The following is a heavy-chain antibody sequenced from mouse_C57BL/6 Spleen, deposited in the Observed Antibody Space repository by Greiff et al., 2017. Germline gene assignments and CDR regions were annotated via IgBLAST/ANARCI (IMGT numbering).Heavy chain of an antibody. V-gene: IGHV14-4*01. CDR1: GFNIKDDY. D-gene: IGHD1-1*01. J-gene: IGHJ3*01. Sequence: EVQLQQSGAELVRPGASVKLSCTASGFNIKDDYMHWVKQRPEQGLEWIGWIDPENGDTEYASKFQGKATITADTSSNTAYLQLSSLTSEDTAVXYCTPAFITRPFAYWGQGSLVTVSA. CDR2: IDPENGDT. CDR3: TPAFITRPFAY.